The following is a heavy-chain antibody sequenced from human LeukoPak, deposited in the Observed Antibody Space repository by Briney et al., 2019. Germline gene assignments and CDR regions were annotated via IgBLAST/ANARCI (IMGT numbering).Heavy chain of an antibody. V-gene: IGHV3-23*01. CDR2: ISGSGGNT. Sequence: PGGSLRLSCAASGFTFSNYAMSWVRQAPGKGLEWVSDISGSGGNTYYAGSVKGRFTISRDNSKNTLYLQMNSLRAEDTAVYYCAHPLMVRGVIRASTYGAFDIWGQGTMVTVSS. CDR3: AHPLMVRGVIRASTYGAFDI. CDR1: GFTFSNYA. D-gene: IGHD3-10*01. J-gene: IGHJ3*02.